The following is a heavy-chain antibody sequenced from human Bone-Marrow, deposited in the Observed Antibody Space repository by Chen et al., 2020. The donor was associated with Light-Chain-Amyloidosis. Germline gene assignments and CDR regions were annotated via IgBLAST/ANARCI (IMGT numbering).Heavy chain of an antibody. J-gene: IGHJ3*01. CDR1: GNTFTTFY. V-gene: IGHV1-46*01. Sequence: QVQLVQSGAEMKKPGASVKLSCKSSGNTFTTFYMHWVRQAPGQGLEWMGVIHPGSGDTNYAHKIQGRFTMTRDTSTSTVYMELSSLRSEDTAMYYCARDRVAFDSWGQGTMVTVSS. CDR3: ARDRVAFDS. CDR2: IHPGSGDT.